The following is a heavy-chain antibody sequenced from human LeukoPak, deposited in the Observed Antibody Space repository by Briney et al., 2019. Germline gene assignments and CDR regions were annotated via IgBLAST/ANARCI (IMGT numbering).Heavy chain of an antibody. CDR3: TALGAASEY. CDR1: GLTFSNAW. CDR2: IKSKTDGGTT. J-gene: IGHJ4*02. D-gene: IGHD2-15*01. Sequence: GGSLRLSCVGSGLTFSNAWMSWIRQAPGKGLQWVGHIKSKTDGGTTEYAAPVKGRFTISRDDSKNTLNLQLNSVKNEDTALYYCTALGAASEYWGQGTLVTVSS. V-gene: IGHV3-15*01.